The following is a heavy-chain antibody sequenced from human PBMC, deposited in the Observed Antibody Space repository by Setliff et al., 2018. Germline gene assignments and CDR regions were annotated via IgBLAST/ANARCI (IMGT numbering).Heavy chain of an antibody. J-gene: IGHJ6*03. CDR2: IYYSGST. CDR3: ARMSGFQYMDV. V-gene: IGHV4-59*08. CDR1: GGSISSHY. D-gene: IGHD3-3*01. Sequence: PSETLSLTCTVSGGSISSHYWSWIRQPPGKGLEWIGYIYYSGSTNYNPSLKSRVTLSIDASKRQFSLKLTSVTAADTAVYYCARMSGFQYMDVWGKGTTVTVSS.